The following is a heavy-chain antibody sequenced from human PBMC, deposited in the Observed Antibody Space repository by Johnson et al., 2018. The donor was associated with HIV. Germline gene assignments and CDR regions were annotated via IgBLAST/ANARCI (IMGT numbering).Heavy chain of an antibody. CDR3: AREMAATNAWALDI. D-gene: IGHD5-24*01. V-gene: IGHV3-30*02. CDR1: GFTFSTYG. Sequence: QVRLVESGGGVVQPGRSLRLSCAASGFTFSTYGIHWVRQAPGKGLEWVSFIRYDGSNKYYADSVKGRFTISRDNSKNTLYLQMNSLRAEDTAVYYCAREMAATNAWALDIWGQGTMVTVSS. J-gene: IGHJ3*02. CDR2: IRYDGSNK.